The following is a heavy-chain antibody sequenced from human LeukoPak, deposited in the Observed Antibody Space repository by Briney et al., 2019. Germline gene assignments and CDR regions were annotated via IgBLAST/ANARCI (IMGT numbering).Heavy chain of an antibody. CDR3: ARGPLVGFLDY. J-gene: IGHJ4*02. D-gene: IGHD3-3*01. Sequence: GGSLRLSCAASGFTCSDYYMSWIRQAPGKGLEWVSYISSSGSTIYYADSVKGRFTISRYNAKNSLYLQMNSLRAEDTAVYYCARGPLVGFLDYWGQGTLVTVSS. CDR2: ISSSGSTI. V-gene: IGHV3-11*01. CDR1: GFTCSDYY.